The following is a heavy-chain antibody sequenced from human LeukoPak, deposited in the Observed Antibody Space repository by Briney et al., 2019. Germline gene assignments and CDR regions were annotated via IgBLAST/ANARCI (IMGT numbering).Heavy chain of an antibody. D-gene: IGHD2/OR15-2a*01. J-gene: IGHJ3*01. CDR1: GFIIGSYW. CDR2: IRQDGSEK. CDR3: ARAGYYGDDAFDL. V-gene: IGHV3-7*01. Sequence: GSLRLSCVASGFIIGSYWMSWVRQAPGKGPEWVANIRQDGSEKYYVDSVKGRLTISRDNAKNSLYLQMNNLTAADTAIYYCARAGYYGDDAFDLWGQGTRVTVSS.